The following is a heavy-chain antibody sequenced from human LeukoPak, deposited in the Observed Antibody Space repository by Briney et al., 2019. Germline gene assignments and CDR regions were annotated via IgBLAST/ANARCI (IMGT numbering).Heavy chain of an antibody. Sequence: SETLSLTCTVSGGSISSYYWSWIRQPPGKGLEWIGYIYYSGSTNYNPSLKSRVTISVDTSKNQFSLKLSSVTAADTAVYYCARQDSSGYYPYYYYGMDVWGQGTTVTVSS. V-gene: IGHV4-59*08. CDR3: ARQDSSGYYPYYYYGMDV. D-gene: IGHD3-22*01. J-gene: IGHJ6*02. CDR2: IYYSGST. CDR1: GGSISSYY.